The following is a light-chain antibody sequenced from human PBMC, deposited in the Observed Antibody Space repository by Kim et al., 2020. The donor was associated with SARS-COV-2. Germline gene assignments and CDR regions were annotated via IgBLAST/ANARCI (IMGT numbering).Light chain of an antibody. CDR2: EEY. V-gene: IGKV3-20*01. CDR3: QQYGSLPWT. J-gene: IGKJ1*01. CDR1: QTVSSRS. Sequence: SPGERATLSCRARQTVSSRSVNWDQEKPGQAPRVLIYEEYRRATGVPDRFRGSGSGTDCTLTISRLEPEDFAVYHCQQYGSLPWTFGQGTKVDIK.